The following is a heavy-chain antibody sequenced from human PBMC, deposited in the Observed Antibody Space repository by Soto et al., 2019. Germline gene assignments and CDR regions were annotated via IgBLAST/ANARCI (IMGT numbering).Heavy chain of an antibody. CDR1: GGSFSGYY. CDR3: ARGTRSSSPSGGYYYGMDV. D-gene: IGHD6-6*01. J-gene: IGHJ6*02. CDR2: INHSGST. Sequence: SETLSLTCAVYGGSFSGYYWSWIRQPPGKGLEWIGEINHSGSTNYNPSLKSRVTISVDTSKNQFSLKLSSVTAADTAVYYCARGTRSSSPSGGYYYGMDVWGPGTTVTVSS. V-gene: IGHV4-34*01.